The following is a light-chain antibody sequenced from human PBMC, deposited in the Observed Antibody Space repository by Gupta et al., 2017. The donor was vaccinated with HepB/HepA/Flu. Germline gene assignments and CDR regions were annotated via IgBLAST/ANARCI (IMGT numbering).Light chain of an antibody. CDR1: YGDVGKDTL. CDR2: DIT. J-gene: IGLJ3*02. V-gene: IGLV2-23*02. Sequence: SVPTQPASVSGSPGQSLHISCSGIYGDVGKDTLVSWYQQHPSKAPKLLIYDITRRPSGVSNRFSGSKYGYTASLTISVLQADDEADYYCCSYADPDSFWVLGTGTKLTVL. CDR3: CSYADPDSFWV.